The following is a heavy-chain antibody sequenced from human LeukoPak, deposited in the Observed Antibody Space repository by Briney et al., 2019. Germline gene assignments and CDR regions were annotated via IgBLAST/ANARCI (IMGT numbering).Heavy chain of an antibody. Sequence: GESLKISCQGSGYSFTSYWIGWVRQMPGKGLEWMGIIYPGDSDTRYSPSFQGQVTISADKSISTAYLQWSSLKASDTAMYYCARQSGYYGSGSYYGNWFDPWGQGTLVTVSS. CDR3: ARQSGYYGSGSYYGNWFDP. CDR1: GYSFTSYW. CDR2: IYPGDSDT. D-gene: IGHD3-10*01. J-gene: IGHJ5*02. V-gene: IGHV5-51*01.